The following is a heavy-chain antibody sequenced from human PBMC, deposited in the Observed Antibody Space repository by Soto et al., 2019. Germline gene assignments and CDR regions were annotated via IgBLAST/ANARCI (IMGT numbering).Heavy chain of an antibody. Sequence: SETLSLTCSIYSGSFSGYYWSWIRQPPGKGLEWIGEISQSGNTNYSPSLKSRVSISIDTSKKQFSLNLASVSAADTAVYYCARAPKVSGSSQTRPDFWGQGTLVTVPS. J-gene: IGHJ4*02. CDR1: SGSFSGYY. CDR3: ARAPKVSGSSQTRPDF. CDR2: ISQSGNT. D-gene: IGHD6-6*01. V-gene: IGHV4-34*01.